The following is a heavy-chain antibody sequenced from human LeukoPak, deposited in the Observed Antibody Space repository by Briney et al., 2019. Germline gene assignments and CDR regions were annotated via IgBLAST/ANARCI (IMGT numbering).Heavy chain of an antibody. CDR2: MNPYSGNT. V-gene: IGHV1-8*01. D-gene: IGHD6-13*01. J-gene: IGHJ4*02. Sequence: ASVKVSCKASGYTFTSYDINWVRQATGQGLEWMGWMNPYSGNTGCAQKFQGRVTMTRNTSISTAYMELSSLRSEDTAVYYCAGHSSSWNHFDYWGQGTLVTVSS. CDR3: AGHSSSWNHFDY. CDR1: GYTFTSYD.